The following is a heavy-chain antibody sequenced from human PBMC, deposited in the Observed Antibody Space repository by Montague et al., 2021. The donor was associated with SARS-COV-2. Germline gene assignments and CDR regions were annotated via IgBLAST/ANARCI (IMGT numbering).Heavy chain of an antibody. V-gene: IGHV4-59*13. CDR2: IYYTGGT. D-gene: IGHD2-15*01. Sequence: SETLSLTCTVSGGSISPYYWNWIRQPPGKGLEWIGYIYYTGGTKYNSSLKGRVSMSVDMSKNQFSLRLTSVGAADTAVYYCAGIAIAATFDSWGQGTLVTVSS. CDR1: GGSISPYY. J-gene: IGHJ4*02. CDR3: AGIAIAATFDS.